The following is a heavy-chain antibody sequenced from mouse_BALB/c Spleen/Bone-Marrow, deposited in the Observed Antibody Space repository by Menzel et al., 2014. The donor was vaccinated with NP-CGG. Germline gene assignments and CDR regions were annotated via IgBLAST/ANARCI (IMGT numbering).Heavy chain of an antibody. Sequence: QVTLKVCGPGILQPSQTLSLTCSFSGFSLSTSGMGVSWIRQPSGTGLECLAHIYWDDDKRYNPSLKSRLTISKDTSXNQVFLKITSVDTADTATYYCARRAGLRRTSLGYFDVWGAGTTVTVSS. D-gene: IGHD2-2*01. CDR2: IYWDDDK. CDR1: GFSLSTSGMG. CDR3: ARRAGLRRTSLGYFDV. V-gene: IGHV8-12*01. J-gene: IGHJ1*01.